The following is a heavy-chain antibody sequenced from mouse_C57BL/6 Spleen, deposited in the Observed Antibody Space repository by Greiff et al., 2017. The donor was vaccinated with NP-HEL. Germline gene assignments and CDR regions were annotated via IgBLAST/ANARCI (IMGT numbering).Heavy chain of an antibody. CDR2: FYPGSGSI. CDR1: GYTFTEYT. V-gene: IGHV1-62-2*01. CDR3: ARHEKGDYYGSSSFAY. J-gene: IGHJ3*01. Sequence: VQVVESGAELVKPGASVKLSCKASGYTFTEYTIHWVKQRSGQGLEWIGWFYPGSGSIKYNEKFKDKATLTADKSSSTVYMELSRLTSEDSAVYFCARHEKGDYYGSSSFAYWGQGTLVTVSA. D-gene: IGHD1-1*01.